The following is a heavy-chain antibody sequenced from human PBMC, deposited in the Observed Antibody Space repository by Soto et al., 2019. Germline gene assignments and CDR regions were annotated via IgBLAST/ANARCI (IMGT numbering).Heavy chain of an antibody. CDR1: GGSISSSSYY. Sequence: SGTLSLTCTVSGGSISSSSYYWGWIRQPPGKGLEWIGSIYYSGSTYYNPSLKSRVTISVDTSKNQFSLKLSSVTAADTAVYYCARLPAAAYYYYYYYGMDVWGQGTRVTV. V-gene: IGHV4-39*01. J-gene: IGHJ6*02. CDR2: IYYSGST. CDR3: ARLPAAAYYYYYYYGMDV. D-gene: IGHD2-2*01.